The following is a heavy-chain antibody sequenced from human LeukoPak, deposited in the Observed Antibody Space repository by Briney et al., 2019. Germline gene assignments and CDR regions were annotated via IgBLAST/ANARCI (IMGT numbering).Heavy chain of an antibody. CDR1: GFTFSDYY. CDR3: ARGPKGIVVVPAAHY. CDR2: ISSSGSTI. D-gene: IGHD2-2*01. V-gene: IGHV3-11*04. J-gene: IGHJ4*02. Sequence: GGSLRLSCAASGFTFSDYYMSWIRQAPGKGLEWVSYISSSGSTIYYADSVKGRFTISRDKAKNSLYLQMNSLRAEDTAMYYCARGPKGIVVVPAAHYWGQGTLVTVSS.